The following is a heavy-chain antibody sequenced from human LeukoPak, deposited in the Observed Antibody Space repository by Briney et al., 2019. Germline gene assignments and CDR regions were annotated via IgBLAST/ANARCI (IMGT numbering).Heavy chain of an antibody. CDR2: FDPEDGET. D-gene: IGHD4-17*01. CDR1: GYTLTELS. V-gene: IGHV1-24*01. J-gene: IGHJ4*02. CDR3: ATKRIGYGDFDY. Sequence: ASVKVSCKVSGYTLTELSMHWVRQAPGKGLEWMGGFDPEDGETIYAQKFQGRVTMTEDTSTDTAYMELSSLRSDDTAVYYCATKRIGYGDFDYWGQGTLVTVSS.